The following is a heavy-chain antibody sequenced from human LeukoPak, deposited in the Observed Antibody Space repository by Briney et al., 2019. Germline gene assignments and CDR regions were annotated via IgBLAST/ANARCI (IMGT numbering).Heavy chain of an antibody. CDR3: ARSPDSTKVDYYYMDV. V-gene: IGHV1-69*01. Sequence: GSSVTVSFKASGGTFSSYAISWVRQAPGQGLEWMGGIIPIFGTANYAQKFQGRVTITADESTSTAYMELSSLRSEDTAVYYCARSPDSTKVDYYYMDVWGKGTTVTISS. J-gene: IGHJ6*03. CDR2: IIPIFGTA. D-gene: IGHD2-2*01. CDR1: GGTFSSYA.